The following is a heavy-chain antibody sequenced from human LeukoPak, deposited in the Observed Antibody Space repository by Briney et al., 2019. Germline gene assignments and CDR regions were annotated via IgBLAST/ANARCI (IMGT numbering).Heavy chain of an antibody. D-gene: IGHD3-3*01. CDR3: ARDRVADY. V-gene: IGHV3-7*01. CDR2: IKQDGSEQ. Sequence: PGGSLRLSCAASGFTFSHYYMSWVRQAPGKGLEWVANIKQDGSEQFYLDSVKCRFNISRDNAKNALYLQMHSLRVEDTAVYYCARDRVADYWGQGTLVTVSS. CDR1: GFTFSHYY. J-gene: IGHJ4*02.